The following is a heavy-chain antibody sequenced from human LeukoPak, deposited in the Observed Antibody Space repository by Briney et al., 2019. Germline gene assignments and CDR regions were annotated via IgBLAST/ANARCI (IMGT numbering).Heavy chain of an antibody. Sequence: GGSLRLSCAASGFTFSSYGMHWVRQAPGKGLEWMAVVSSDGGTQYYADSVKGRFTISRDNSKNTLYLQMNSLRGEDTAVYYCAKAVRSWAFDIWGQGTKVTVSS. D-gene: IGHD4-17*01. J-gene: IGHJ3*02. V-gene: IGHV3-30*18. CDR3: AKAVRSWAFDI. CDR2: VSSDGGTQ. CDR1: GFTFSSYG.